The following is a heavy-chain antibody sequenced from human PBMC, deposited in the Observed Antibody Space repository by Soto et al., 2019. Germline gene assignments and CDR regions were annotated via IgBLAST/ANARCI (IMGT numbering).Heavy chain of an antibody. V-gene: IGHV3-53*01. Sequence: PGGSLRLSCAASGFTVSSNYMSWVRQAPGKGLEWVSVIYSGGSTYYADSVKGRFTISRDNSKNTLYLQMNSLRAEDTAVYYCARFQSEILTGYLHGMDVWGQGTTVTVSS. D-gene: IGHD3-9*01. CDR2: IYSGGST. CDR3: ARFQSEILTGYLHGMDV. CDR1: GFTVSSNY. J-gene: IGHJ6*02.